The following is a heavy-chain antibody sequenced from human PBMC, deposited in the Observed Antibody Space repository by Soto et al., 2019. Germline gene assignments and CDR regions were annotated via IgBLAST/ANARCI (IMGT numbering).Heavy chain of an antibody. CDR2: IDPTGGNT. Sequence: ASVKVSCKASGYTFTSYYLHWLQQASGQGLEWMGVIDPTGGNTNYAQKFQGRVTMTRDTSTSTIYMELSSLRSEDTAVYYCARAPISAKLLDTAMAPYAYWGRGTLVTVSS. V-gene: IGHV1-46*03. J-gene: IGHJ4*02. CDR1: GYTFTSYY. D-gene: IGHD5-18*01. CDR3: ARAPISAKLLDTAMAPYAY.